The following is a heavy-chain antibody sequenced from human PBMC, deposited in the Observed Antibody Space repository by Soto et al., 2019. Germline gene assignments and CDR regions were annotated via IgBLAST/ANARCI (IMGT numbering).Heavy chain of an antibody. D-gene: IGHD3-3*01. CDR3: AAEPSITIFGVVTDYYYYGMDV. J-gene: IGHJ6*02. V-gene: IGHV1-58*01. CDR2: IVVGSGNT. CDR1: GYTFTSYA. Sequence: ASVKVSCKASGYTFTSYAVQWVRQARGQRLEWIGWIVVGSGNTNYAQKFQERVTITRDMSTSTAYMELSSLRSEDTAVYYCAAEPSITIFGVVTDYYYYGMDVWGQGTTVTVSS.